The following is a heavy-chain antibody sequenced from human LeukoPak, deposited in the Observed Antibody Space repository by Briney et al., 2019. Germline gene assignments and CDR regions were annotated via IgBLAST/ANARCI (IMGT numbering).Heavy chain of an antibody. CDR3: TTGVLRYFDWLLSDYFDY. CDR2: IKSKTDGGTT. CDR1: GFTFSSYA. Sequence: GGSLRLSCAASGFTFSSYAMNWVRQAPGKGLEWVGRIKSKTDGGTTDYAAPVKGRFTISRDDSKNTLYLQMNSLKTEDTAVYYCTTGVLRYFDWLLSDYFDYWGQGTLVTVSS. D-gene: IGHD3-9*01. V-gene: IGHV3-15*01. J-gene: IGHJ4*02.